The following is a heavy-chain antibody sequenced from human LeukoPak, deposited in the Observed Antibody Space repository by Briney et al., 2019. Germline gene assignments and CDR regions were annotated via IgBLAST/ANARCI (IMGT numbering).Heavy chain of an antibody. V-gene: IGHV4-34*01. J-gene: IGHJ3*02. CDR1: GGSFSGYY. Sequence: PSENLSLTCAVYGGSFSGYYWSWIRQPPGKGLEWIGEINHSGSTNYNPSLKSRVTISVDTSKNQFSLKLSSVTAADTAVCYCARGPRDDAFDIWGQGTMVTVSS. CDR2: INHSGST. CDR3: ARGPRDDAFDI.